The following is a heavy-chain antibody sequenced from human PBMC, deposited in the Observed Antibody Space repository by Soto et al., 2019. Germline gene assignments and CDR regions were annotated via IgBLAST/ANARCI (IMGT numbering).Heavy chain of an antibody. J-gene: IGHJ4*02. CDR3: ARQVYTVVTPFDY. V-gene: IGHV6-1*01. CDR1: GDSVSSNSAA. CDR2: TYYRSKWYN. Sequence: SQTLSLTCAISGDSVSSNSAAWNWIRQSPSRGLEWLGRTYYRSKWYNDYAASVKSRITINPDTSKNQFSLHLQMNGLTDEDTAVYYCARQVYTVVTPFDYWGQGALVTVSS. D-gene: IGHD2-21*02.